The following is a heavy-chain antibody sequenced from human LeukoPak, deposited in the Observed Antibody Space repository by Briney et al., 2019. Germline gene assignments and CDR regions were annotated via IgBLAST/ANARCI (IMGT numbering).Heavy chain of an antibody. CDR2: IYYNAST. V-gene: IGHV4-59*08. D-gene: IGHD5-24*01. CDR1: GGSFSGYY. J-gene: IGHJ6*02. Sequence: SETLSLTCAVYGGSFSGYYWSWIRQPPGKGLEWIGDIYYNASTNYNPSLKSRVTISVDTSKNQFSLKLSSVTAADTAVYYCARHPRDGYNSPYFYYGVAVWGHGTTVTVSS. CDR3: ARHPRDGYNSPYFYYGVAV.